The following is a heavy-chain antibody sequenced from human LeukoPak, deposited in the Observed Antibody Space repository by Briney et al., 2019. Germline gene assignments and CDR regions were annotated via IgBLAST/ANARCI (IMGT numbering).Heavy chain of an antibody. V-gene: IGHV1-18*01. CDR1: GYTFTSYG. CDR3: ARKRRPTYCGGDCYSGSYLDY. Sequence: ASVKVSCKASGYTFTSYGISWVRQAPGQGLEWMGWISAYNGNTNYAQKLQGRVTTTTDTSTSTAYMELRSLKSDDTAVYYCARKRRPTYCGGDCYSGSYLDYWGQGTLVTVFS. J-gene: IGHJ4*02. CDR2: ISAYNGNT. D-gene: IGHD2-21*01.